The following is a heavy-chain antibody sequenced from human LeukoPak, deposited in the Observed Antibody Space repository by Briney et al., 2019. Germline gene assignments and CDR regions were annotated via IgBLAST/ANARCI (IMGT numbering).Heavy chain of an antibody. Sequence: PGGSLRLSCAASGFTFSGYAMSWVRQAPGKGLEWVSAISGSGGSTYYADSVKGRFTISRDNSKNTLYLQMNSLRAEDTAVYYCAKHTYYDSSGYYFHYWGQGTLVTVSS. CDR1: GFTFSGYA. CDR2: ISGSGGST. J-gene: IGHJ4*02. CDR3: AKHTYYDSSGYYFHY. D-gene: IGHD3-22*01. V-gene: IGHV3-23*01.